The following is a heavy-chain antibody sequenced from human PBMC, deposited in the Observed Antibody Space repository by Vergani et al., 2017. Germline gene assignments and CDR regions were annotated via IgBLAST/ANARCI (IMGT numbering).Heavy chain of an antibody. Sequence: QEQLLQSGGGVVQPGGSLRLSCIGSGYTFGHFDMHWVRQAPGKGLAWVAFIRYDGSNPQYIDSVKGRFTISRYNSKSTMYLKMNSLRDEDTGVYYCARDLRLLYNRFDPWGQGTLVTVSS. J-gene: IGHJ5*02. CDR1: GYTFGHFD. V-gene: IGHV3-30*02. D-gene: IGHD1-14*01. CDR3: ARDLRLLYNRFDP. CDR2: IRYDGSNP.